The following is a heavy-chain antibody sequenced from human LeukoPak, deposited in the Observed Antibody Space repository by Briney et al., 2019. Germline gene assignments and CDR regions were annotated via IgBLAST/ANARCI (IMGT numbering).Heavy chain of an antibody. CDR1: GFTFSIYA. CDR2: ISGGSEST. CDR3: AKGWTAVGS. J-gene: IGHJ5*02. V-gene: IGHV3-23*01. Sequence: GESLRLSCVASGFTFSIYAMTWVRQAPGKGLEWVSGISGGSESTYYADSVKGRFTISRDNSKNTLYMEMNNLRGADTAVYYCAKGWTAVGSWGQGTRVTVSS. D-gene: IGHD1-26*01.